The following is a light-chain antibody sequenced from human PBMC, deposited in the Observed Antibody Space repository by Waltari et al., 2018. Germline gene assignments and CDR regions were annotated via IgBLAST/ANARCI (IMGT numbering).Light chain of an antibody. CDR2: AAS. J-gene: IGKJ5*01. CDR3: QQLNSYPS. V-gene: IGKV1-9*01. Sequence: DIQLTQSPSFLSASVGDRVTITCRASQGISSYLAWYQQKPGKAPKLLIYAASTLQSGVPSRFSRSGSGTAFTLTISSLQPEDFATYYCQQLNSYPSFGQGTRLEIK. CDR1: QGISSY.